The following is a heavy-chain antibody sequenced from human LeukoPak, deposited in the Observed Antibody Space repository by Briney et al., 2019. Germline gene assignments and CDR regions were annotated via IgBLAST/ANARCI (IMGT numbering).Heavy chain of an antibody. CDR2: IKQDGSEK. CDR1: GFTFSSYW. J-gene: IGHJ6*03. Sequence: PGGSLRLSCAASGFTFSSYWMSWVRQAPGKGLEWVANIKQDGSEKYYVDSVKGRFTISRDNAKNSLYLQMNSLRAEDTAVYYRATQPPPRYYYYYMDVWGKGTTVTVSS. V-gene: IGHV3-7*01. CDR3: ATQPPPRYYYYYMDV.